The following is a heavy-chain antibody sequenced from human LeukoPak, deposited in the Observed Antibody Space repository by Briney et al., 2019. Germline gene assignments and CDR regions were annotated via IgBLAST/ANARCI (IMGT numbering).Heavy chain of an antibody. CDR1: GGSISSYY. CDR3: ARDGVHQGGYYSYYMDV. D-gene: IGHD2-8*01. V-gene: IGHV4-59*01. CDR2: IYYSGST. J-gene: IGHJ6*03. Sequence: SETLSLTCPVAGGSISSYYWSWIRQPPGKGLEWIGYIYYSGSTNYNPSLKSRVTISVDTSKNQFSLKLSSVTAADTAVYYCARDGVHQGGYYSYYMDVWGKGTTVTVSS.